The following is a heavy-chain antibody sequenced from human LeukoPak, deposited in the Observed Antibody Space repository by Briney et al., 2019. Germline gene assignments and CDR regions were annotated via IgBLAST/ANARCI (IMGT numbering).Heavy chain of an antibody. CDR1: GYSFTSYG. V-gene: IGHV1-18*01. Sequence: ASVKVSCKASGYSFTSYGITWVRQAPGQGLEWMGWISANNGKANYAQKVQGRVTMTTDTFTSTAYMELSSLRSEDTAVYYCARGGYSSGWLPFYYYYMDVWGKGTTVTVSS. CDR3: ARGGYSSGWLPFYYYYMDV. CDR2: ISANNGKA. J-gene: IGHJ6*03. D-gene: IGHD6-19*01.